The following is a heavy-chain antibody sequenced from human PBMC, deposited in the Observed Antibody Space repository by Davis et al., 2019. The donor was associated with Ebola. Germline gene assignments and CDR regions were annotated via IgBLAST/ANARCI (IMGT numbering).Heavy chain of an antibody. J-gene: IGHJ4*02. CDR1: GFTFSSYV. CDR2: IQYDGNDK. D-gene: IGHD3-10*01. CDR3: ARGPERDLRGGFDY. Sequence: GESLKISCAASGFTFSSYVMHWVRQAPGKGLEWVAFIQYDGNDKYYADSVKGRFTISRDNSKNTLYLQMNSLRAEDTAVYYCARGPERDLRGGFDYWGQGTLVTVSS. V-gene: IGHV3-30*02.